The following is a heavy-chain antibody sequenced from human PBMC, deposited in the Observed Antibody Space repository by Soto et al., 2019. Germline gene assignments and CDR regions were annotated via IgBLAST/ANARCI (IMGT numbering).Heavy chain of an antibody. D-gene: IGHD3-22*01. CDR2: TSFSGYT. CDR1: GDSVSGGDSY. V-gene: IGHV4-30-4*01. Sequence: QVQLQESGPGLVKPSQTLSLTCTVSGDSVSGGDSYWSWIRQPPGKALEWIGYTSFSGYTSYSPSLKGRVTISVDMSKSQFSLRLTSATAADTAIYYCVRGGNPYHYATSGPGTFDKWGQGTLVSVSS. CDR3: VRGGNPYHYATSGPGTFDK. J-gene: IGHJ4*02.